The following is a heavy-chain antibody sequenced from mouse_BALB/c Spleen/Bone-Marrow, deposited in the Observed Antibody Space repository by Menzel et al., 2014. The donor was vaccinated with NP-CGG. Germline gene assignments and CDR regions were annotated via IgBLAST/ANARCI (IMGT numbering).Heavy chain of an antibody. Sequence: DVQLVESGGGLVQPGGSLRLSCATSGFTFTDYYMSWVRQPPGKALEWLGFIRNKANGYTTEYSASVKGRFTISRDNSQSILYLQMNTLGAEDSATYYCARDNYYGYHWYFDVWGAGTTVTVSS. CDR3: ARDNYYGYHWYFDV. D-gene: IGHD1-2*01. CDR1: GFTFTDYY. V-gene: IGHV7-3*02. CDR2: IRNKANGYTT. J-gene: IGHJ1*01.